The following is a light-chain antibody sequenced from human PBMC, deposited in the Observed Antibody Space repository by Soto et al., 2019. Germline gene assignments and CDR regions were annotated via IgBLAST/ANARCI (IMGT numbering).Light chain of an antibody. CDR3: QQYNIYSGT. V-gene: IGKV1-5*03. CDR2: KAS. J-gene: IGKJ1*01. Sequence: IKMTKSPSTLSASVVDIVTITCLASQTIDSWLAWYQQRPGKPPNLLIYKASTLASGVPSRFSGSGSGTEFTLTINSLQPDDFATYYCQQYNIYSGTFGQGTKVDI. CDR1: QTIDSW.